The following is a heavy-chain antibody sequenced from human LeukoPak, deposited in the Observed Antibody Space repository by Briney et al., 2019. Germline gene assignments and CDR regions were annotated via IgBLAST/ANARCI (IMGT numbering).Heavy chain of an antibody. J-gene: IGHJ5*02. D-gene: IGHD3-10*01. CDR3: MRDYMGWFDP. Sequence: GGSLRLSCAASEFTFSGYAMSWVRQAPGKGLEWVSTISGSGSTTWYADSVKGRFTISRDTASNTMHLEMNNLRIEDTAVYYCMRDYMGWFDPWGQGSLVTVSS. CDR1: EFTFSGYA. V-gene: IGHV3-23*01. CDR2: ISGSGSTT.